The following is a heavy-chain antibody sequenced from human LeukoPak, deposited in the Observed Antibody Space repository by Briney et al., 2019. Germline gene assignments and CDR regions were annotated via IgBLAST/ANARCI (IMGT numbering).Heavy chain of an antibody. CDR3: ARPGIAATGAFDC. D-gene: IGHD6-13*01. Sequence: SETLSLPCSVSVGPVRSSGYYGGSSRRPPGKGVEWIGSIYYSGSTYYNPSLKSRVSISVDTSKNQFSLNLTSVTAADTAVYFCARPGIAATGAFDCWGQGTLVTVS. V-gene: IGHV4-39*01. J-gene: IGHJ4*02. CDR1: VGPVRSSGYY. CDR2: IYYSGST.